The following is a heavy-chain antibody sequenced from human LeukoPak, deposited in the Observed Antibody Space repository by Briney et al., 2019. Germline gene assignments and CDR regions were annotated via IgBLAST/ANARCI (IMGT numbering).Heavy chain of an antibody. CDR1: GFMFSSFS. D-gene: IGHD3-10*02. J-gene: IGHJ4*02. CDR2: ISAGGST. Sequence: PGGSLRLSCAASGFMFSSFSMSWVRHVPGKGLEWVSTISAGGSTYYADSVKGRFTISRDNSKNTLFLQMNSLRAEDTAIYYCAKRPAAVRGVIPYLDYWGREPWSPSPQ. CDR3: AKRPAAVRGVIPYLDY. V-gene: IGHV3-23*01.